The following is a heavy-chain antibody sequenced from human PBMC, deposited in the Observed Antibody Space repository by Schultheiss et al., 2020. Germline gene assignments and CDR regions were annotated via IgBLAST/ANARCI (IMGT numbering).Heavy chain of an antibody. CDR1: GGTFSSYT. V-gene: IGHV1-69*02. Sequence: SVKVSCKASGGTFSSYTISWVRQAPGQGLEWMGRIIPILGIANYAQKFQGRVTITADKSTSTAYMELSSLRSEDTAVYYCARSGRMVRGVQYYYYGMDVWGQGTTVTVSS. D-gene: IGHD3-10*01. J-gene: IGHJ6*02. CDR2: IIPILGIA. CDR3: ARSGRMVRGVQYYYYGMDV.